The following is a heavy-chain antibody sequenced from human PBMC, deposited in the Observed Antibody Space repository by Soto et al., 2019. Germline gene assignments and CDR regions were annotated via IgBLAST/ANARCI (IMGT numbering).Heavy chain of an antibody. CDR1: GLSVDDFG. CDR3: ARNRRGGGYYFDY. CDR2: INWSGEQT. V-gene: IGHV3-20*04. J-gene: IGHJ4*02. Sequence: WGCMRLACASCGLSVDDFGMALVCQTPDKGLEWVSFINWSGEQTRYGDSMKGRFTVSRDNSRNSLYLQIDSLRVEDTAFYYCARNRRGGGYYFDYWGQGALVTVSS.